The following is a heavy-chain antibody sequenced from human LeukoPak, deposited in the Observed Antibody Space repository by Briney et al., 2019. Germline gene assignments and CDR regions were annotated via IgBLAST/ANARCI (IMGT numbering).Heavy chain of an antibody. V-gene: IGHV3-48*03. CDR2: IISSGSTM. CDR1: GFTFTDYE. D-gene: IGHD6-13*01. CDR3: ARSIAAASFFDY. J-gene: IGHJ4*02. Sequence: GGSLRLSCAASGFTFTDYEMNWVRQAPGKGLEWVAYIISSGSTMYYAGSVKGRFTISRDNGQSSVYLHMNSLRADDTAVYYCARSIAAASFFDYWGQGALVTVSS.